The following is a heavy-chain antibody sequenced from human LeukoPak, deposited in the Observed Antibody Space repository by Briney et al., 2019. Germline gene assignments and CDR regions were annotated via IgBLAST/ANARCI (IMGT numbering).Heavy chain of an antibody. Sequence: ASVKVSCKASGYTFTSYGISWVRQAPGQGLEWMGWISAYNGNTNYAQKLQGRVTMTTDTSTSTAYMELRSLRSDDTAVYYCARGYYYDSSGYSGDYWGQGTLVTVSS. J-gene: IGHJ4*02. V-gene: IGHV1-18*01. D-gene: IGHD3-22*01. CDR1: GYTFTSYG. CDR2: ISAYNGNT. CDR3: ARGYYYDSSGYSGDY.